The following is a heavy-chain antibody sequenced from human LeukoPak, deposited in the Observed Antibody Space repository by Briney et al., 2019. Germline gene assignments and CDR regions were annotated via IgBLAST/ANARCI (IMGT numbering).Heavy chain of an antibody. D-gene: IGHD3-3*01. Sequence: SVKGSCKASGYTFSSYGISWVGQAPGQGVEWVGWISAYNGNTNYAQKLQGRVTMTTDTSTSTAYMELRSLRSDDTAVYYCARDPPYYDFWSGQRGDWFDPWGQGTLVTVSS. J-gene: IGHJ5*02. CDR1: GYTFSSYG. CDR2: ISAYNGNT. V-gene: IGHV1-18*01. CDR3: ARDPPYYDFWSGQRGDWFDP.